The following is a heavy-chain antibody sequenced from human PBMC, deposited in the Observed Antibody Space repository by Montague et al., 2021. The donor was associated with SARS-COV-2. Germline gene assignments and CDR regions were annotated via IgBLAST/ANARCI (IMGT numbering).Heavy chain of an antibody. V-gene: IGHV3-30*04. Sequence: SLRLSCAASGFTFSGYAMHWFRQAPGKGLEWVAVISYDGNNTYYVDSVKGRFTISRDNSKNTLYLQMNSLRDEDTAVYYCARGRIYCSSTSCRLLFGAFDIWGQGTMVTVSS. J-gene: IGHJ3*02. CDR1: GFTFSGYA. D-gene: IGHD2-2*01. CDR3: ARGRIYCSSTSCRLLFGAFDI. CDR2: ISYDGNNT.